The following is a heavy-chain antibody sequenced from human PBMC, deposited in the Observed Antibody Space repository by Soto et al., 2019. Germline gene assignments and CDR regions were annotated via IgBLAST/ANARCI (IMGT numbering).Heavy chain of an antibody. V-gene: IGHV1-3*01. CDR3: ARDRHFLGYCSGGSCYERVSPNDAFDI. CDR2: INAGNGNT. J-gene: IGHJ3*02. Sequence: ASVKVSCKASGYTFTSYAMHWVRQAPGQRLEWMGWINAGNGNTKYSQKFQGRVTITRDTSASTAYMELSSLRSEDTAVYYCARDRHFLGYCSGGSCYERVSPNDAFDIWGQGTMVTVSS. CDR1: GYTFTSYA. D-gene: IGHD2-15*01.